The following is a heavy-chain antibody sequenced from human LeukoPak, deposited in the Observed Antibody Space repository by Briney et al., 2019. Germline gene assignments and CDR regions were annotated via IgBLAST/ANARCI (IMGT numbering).Heavy chain of an antibody. CDR2: ISGSGGST. J-gene: IGHJ5*02. CDR1: GFTFSSYA. CDR3: AKVQTRGLSSSLYPGWFDP. Sequence: PGGSLRLSCAASGFTFSSYAVSWVRQAPVKGLEWVSAISGSGGSTYYADSVKGRFTISRDNSKNTLYLQMNSLRAEDTAVYYCAKVQTRGLSSSLYPGWFDPWGQGTLVTVSS. V-gene: IGHV3-23*01. D-gene: IGHD6-13*01.